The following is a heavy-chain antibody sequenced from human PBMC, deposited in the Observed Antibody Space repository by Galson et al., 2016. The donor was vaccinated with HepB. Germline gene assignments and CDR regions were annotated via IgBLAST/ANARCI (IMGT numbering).Heavy chain of an antibody. CDR1: GGTFSSHA. D-gene: IGHD3-22*01. V-gene: IGHV1-69*13. J-gene: IGHJ4*02. Sequence: SVKVSCKASGGTFSSHAISWVRQAPGQGLEWMGGIIPIFDTPNYAQKFQGRVTITADESTSTAYMELSSLRSEDTAVYYCARGESTYYYESSGYSSPSVHWGQGTLVTISS. CDR3: ARGESTYYYESSGYSSPSVH. CDR2: IIPIFDTP.